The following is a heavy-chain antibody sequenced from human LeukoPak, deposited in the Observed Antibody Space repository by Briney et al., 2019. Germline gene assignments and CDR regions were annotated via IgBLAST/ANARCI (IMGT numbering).Heavy chain of an antibody. D-gene: IGHD2-21*01. J-gene: IGHJ3*02. CDR3: ARWVASYSISTQAFDI. CDR2: INPNSGGT. V-gene: IGHV1-2*02. Sequence: ASVKVSCKASGYTFTGYYMHWVRQAPGQGLEWMGWINPNSGGTNYAQKFQGRVTMTRDTSISTAYMELSRLRSDDTAVYYCARWVASYSISTQAFDIWGRGTMVTVSS. CDR1: GYTFTGYY.